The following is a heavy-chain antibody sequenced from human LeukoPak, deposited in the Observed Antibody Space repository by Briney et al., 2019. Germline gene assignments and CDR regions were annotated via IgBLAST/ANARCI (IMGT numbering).Heavy chain of an antibody. CDR2: ISFDGGNI. J-gene: IGHJ4*02. Sequence: GGSLRLSCAGSGFTFSSYAMHWVRQAPGKGLEWVAVISFDGGNIYYADSVKGRFTISRDNSKNTLYLQMHSLRAEDTAVYYCSRDRQLCFPNYYFDYWRQGTLVTVSS. V-gene: IGHV3-30*01. CDR3: SRDRQLCFPNYYFDY. CDR1: GFTFSSYA. D-gene: IGHD6-13*01.